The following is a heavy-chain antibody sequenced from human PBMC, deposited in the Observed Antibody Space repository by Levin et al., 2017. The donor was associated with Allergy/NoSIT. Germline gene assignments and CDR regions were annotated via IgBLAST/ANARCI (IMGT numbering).Heavy chain of an antibody. CDR2: IWYDGSNK. CDR1: GFTFSSYG. D-gene: IGHD3-10*01. V-gene: IGHV3-33*01. J-gene: IGHJ5*02. CDR3: ARDLALYYGSGSFDP. Sequence: PGESLKISCAASGFTFSSYGMHWVRQAPGKGLEWVAVIWYDGSNKYYADSVKGRFTISRDNSKNTLYLQMNSLRAEDTAVYYCARDLALYYGSGSFDPWGQGTLVTVSS.